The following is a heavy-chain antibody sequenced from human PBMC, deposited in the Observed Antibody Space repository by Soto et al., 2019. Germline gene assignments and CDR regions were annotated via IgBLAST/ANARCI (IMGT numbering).Heavy chain of an antibody. CDR3: AREDRPGASGNSFDP. Sequence: QVQLVQSGAEVKKPGSSVKVSCKASGGTFSSYAISWVRQAPGQGLEWMGGIIPIFGTANYAQKFQGRVTITADASTSPANEELGRLRSDNKGVYYSAREDRPGASGNSFDPGGQ. J-gene: IGHJ5*02. D-gene: IGHD3-10*01. CDR1: GGTFSSYA. V-gene: IGHV1-69*01. CDR2: IIPIFGTA.